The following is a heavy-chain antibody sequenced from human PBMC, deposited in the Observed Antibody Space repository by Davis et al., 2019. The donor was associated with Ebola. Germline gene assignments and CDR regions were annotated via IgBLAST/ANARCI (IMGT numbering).Heavy chain of an antibody. J-gene: IGHJ4*01. CDR2: VKSKTYGWTA. V-gene: IGHV3-15*01. CDR1: GFTFTDAW. D-gene: IGHD5-18*01. CDR3: TTASGYYNY. Sequence: PGGSLRLSCAASGFTFTDAWMAWVRQAPGKGLAWVGHVKSKTYGWTADYTAPVEGRFTISRDDSTNTLHLQMNRLKTEDTAVYYCTTASGYYNYWGQGTLVTVSS.